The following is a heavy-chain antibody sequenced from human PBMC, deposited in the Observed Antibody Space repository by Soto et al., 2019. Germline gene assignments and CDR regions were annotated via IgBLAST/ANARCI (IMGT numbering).Heavy chain of an antibody. CDR1: GYTFTSYD. CDR3: VEIHSGYGYYFDY. CDR2: MNPNSGNT. D-gene: IGHD5-12*01. Sequence: GASVKVSCKASGYTFTSYDINWVRQATGQGLEWMGWMNPNSGNTGYAQKFQGRVTMTRNTSISTAYMELSSLRSEDTAVYYCVEIHSGYGYYFDYWGQGTLVTVSS. J-gene: IGHJ4*02. V-gene: IGHV1-8*01.